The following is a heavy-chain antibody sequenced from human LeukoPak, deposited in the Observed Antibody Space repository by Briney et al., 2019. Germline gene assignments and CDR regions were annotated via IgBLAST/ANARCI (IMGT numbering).Heavy chain of an antibody. Sequence: GVSVKVSCKASGYTFTSYGISWVRQAPGQGLEWMGWISAYNGNTNYAQKLQGRVTMTTDTSTSTAYMELRSLRSDDTAVYYCARDWSRPLRYFDWEWYYGMDVWGQGTTVTVSS. V-gene: IGHV1-18*01. CDR2: ISAYNGNT. J-gene: IGHJ6*02. CDR1: GYTFTSYG. CDR3: ARDWSRPLRYFDWEWYYGMDV. D-gene: IGHD3-9*01.